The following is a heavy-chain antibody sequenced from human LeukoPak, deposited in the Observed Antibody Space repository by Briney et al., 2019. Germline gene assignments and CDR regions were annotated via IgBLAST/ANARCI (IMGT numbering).Heavy chain of an antibody. CDR2: IYYSGST. CDR1: GGSISSYY. D-gene: IGHD5-18*01. V-gene: IGHV4-59*08. J-gene: IGHJ6*02. Sequence: SETLSLTCTVSGGSISSYYWSWIRQPPGKGLEWIGYIYYSGSTNYNPSLKSRVTISVDTSKNQFSLKLSSVTAADTAVYYCARHKDTAMVIDAPLYYYGMDVWGQGTTVTVSS. CDR3: ARHKDTAMVIDAPLYYYGMDV.